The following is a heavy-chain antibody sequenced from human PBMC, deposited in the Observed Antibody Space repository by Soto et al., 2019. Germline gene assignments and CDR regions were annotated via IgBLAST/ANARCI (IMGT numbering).Heavy chain of an antibody. D-gene: IGHD2-2*01. CDR3: ARDCSSTRCYGSYYYYYMDV. Sequence: QVQLVQSGAEVKKPGASVKVSCKASGYTFTSYGISWVRQAPGQGLEWMGWISAYNGNTNYAQKLQGRVTMTTDTSTSTAYMELRSLRSDDTAVYYCARDCSSTRCYGSYYYYYMDVWGKGTTVTVSS. CDR2: ISAYNGNT. V-gene: IGHV1-18*01. CDR1: GYTFTSYG. J-gene: IGHJ6*03.